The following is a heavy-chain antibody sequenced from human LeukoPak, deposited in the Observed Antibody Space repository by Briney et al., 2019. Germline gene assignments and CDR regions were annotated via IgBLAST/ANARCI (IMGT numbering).Heavy chain of an antibody. V-gene: IGHV3-20*04. J-gene: IGHJ4*02. CDR2: INWNGGST. CDR1: GFTFDDYG. D-gene: IGHD4-17*01. CDR3: ARGPDYGLRYYFDY. Sequence: GGSLRLSCAASGFTFDDYGMSWVRQAPGKGLERVSGINWNGGSTGYADSVKGRFTISRDNAKNSLYLQMNSLRAEDTALYYCARGPDYGLRYYFDYWGQGTLVTVSS.